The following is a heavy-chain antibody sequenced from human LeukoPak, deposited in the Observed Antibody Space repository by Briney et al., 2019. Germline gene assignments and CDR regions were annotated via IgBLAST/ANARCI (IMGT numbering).Heavy chain of an antibody. CDR3: ARDKVEGATHLDY. D-gene: IGHD1-26*01. CDR1: GFTFSDYY. V-gene: IGHV3-11*04. Sequence: PGGSLRLSCAASGFTFSDYYMSWIRQAPGKGLEWVSYISSSGSTIYYADSVKGRFTISRDNAKNSLYLQMSSLRVEDTAVYYCARDKVEGATHLDYWGQGILVTVSS. CDR2: ISSSGSTI. J-gene: IGHJ4*02.